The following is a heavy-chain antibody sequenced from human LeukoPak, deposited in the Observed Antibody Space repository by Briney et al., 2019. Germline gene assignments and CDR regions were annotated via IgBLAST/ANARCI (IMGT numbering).Heavy chain of an antibody. D-gene: IGHD2-2*01. J-gene: IGHJ4*02. Sequence: PGGSLRLSCAASGFTFGSYAMSWVRQAPGKGLEWVSAISGSGGSTYYADSVKGRFTISRDNSKITLYLQINSLRAEDTALYYCAKDCTSTNCYVDYWGQGTLVTVSS. CDR2: ISGSGGST. CDR3: AKDCTSTNCYVDY. V-gene: IGHV3-23*01. CDR1: GFTFGSYA.